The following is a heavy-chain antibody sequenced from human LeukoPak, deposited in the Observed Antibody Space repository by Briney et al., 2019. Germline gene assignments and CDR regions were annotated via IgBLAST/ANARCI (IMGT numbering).Heavy chain of an antibody. J-gene: IGHJ6*03. CDR2: IYYSGST. D-gene: IGHD3-16*01. V-gene: IGHV4-39*07. CDR3: ARETSQKGAHYMDV. Sequence: PSETLSLTCTVSGGSISSSSYYWGWIRQPPWKGLEWIGSIYYSGSTNYNPSLKSRVTISVDTSKNQFSLKLSSVTAADTAVYYCARETSQKGAHYMDVWGKGTTVTISS. CDR1: GGSISSSSYY.